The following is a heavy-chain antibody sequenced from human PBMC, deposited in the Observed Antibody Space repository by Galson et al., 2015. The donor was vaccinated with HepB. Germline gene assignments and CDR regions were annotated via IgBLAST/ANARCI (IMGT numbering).Heavy chain of an antibody. J-gene: IGHJ4*02. CDR2: ISVSGGTT. Sequence: SLRLSCAASGFTFSNYAMSWVRQAPGKGLEWVSGISVSGGTTYYADSVKGRFTFSRDNSKNTLYLQMNSLRAEDTAVYYCAKYCTNGVCYIDYWGQGTLVTVSS. V-gene: IGHV3-23*01. D-gene: IGHD2-8*01. CDR1: GFTFSNYA. CDR3: AKYCTNGVCYIDY.